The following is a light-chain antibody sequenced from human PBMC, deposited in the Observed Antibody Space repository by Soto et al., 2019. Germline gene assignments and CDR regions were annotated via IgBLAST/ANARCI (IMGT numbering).Light chain of an antibody. Sequence: IVLTQSPPTLSLSPGERATLSCRASRNINRYLAWYHPKPGQPPRLLIYDASTRATGVPARFSGSGSGTDFTLTISSLEPEDFAVYYCQQRSNWPITFGQGTRLEIK. CDR2: DAS. V-gene: IGKV3-11*01. CDR3: QQRSNWPIT. J-gene: IGKJ5*01. CDR1: RNINRY.